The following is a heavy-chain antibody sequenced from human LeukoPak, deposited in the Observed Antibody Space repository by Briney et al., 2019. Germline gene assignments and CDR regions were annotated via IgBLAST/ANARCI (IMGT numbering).Heavy chain of an antibody. D-gene: IGHD6-19*01. CDR1: GYTLTELS. CDR3: ATGIKDASWRASSGWYFDY. V-gene: IGHV1-24*01. CDR2: FDPEDGET. Sequence: ASVKVSCKVSGYTLTELSMHWVRQAPGKGLEWMGGFDPEDGETIYAQKFQGRVTMTEDTSTDTAYMELSSLRSEDTAVYYCATGIKDASWRASSGWYFDYWGQGTLVTVSS. J-gene: IGHJ4*02.